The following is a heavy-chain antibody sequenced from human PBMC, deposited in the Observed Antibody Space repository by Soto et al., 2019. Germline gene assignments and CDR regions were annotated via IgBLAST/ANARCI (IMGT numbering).Heavy chain of an antibody. D-gene: IGHD5-18*01. CDR3: ARDYIQLSGMDV. V-gene: IGHV4-61*01. CDR2: IYYSGST. J-gene: IGHJ6*02. CDR1: GGSVSSGSYY. Sequence: SETLSLTCTVSGGSVSSGSYYWSWIRQPPGKGLEWIGYIYYSGSTNYNPSLKSRVTISVDTSKNQFSLKLSSVTAADTAVYYCARDYIQLSGMDVWGQGTTVTVSS.